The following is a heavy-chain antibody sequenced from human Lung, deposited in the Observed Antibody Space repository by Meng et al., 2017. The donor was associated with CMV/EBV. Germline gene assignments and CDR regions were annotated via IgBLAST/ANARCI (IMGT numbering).Heavy chain of an antibody. Sequence: GGSLRLSCKGSGYSFTNYWIGWVRQLPGKGLDWMAIIYPDDSDVRYGPSFHGQVTISSDRSLTTAYLQWSSLKASDTAKYFCVSLSGDNDFLDYWGRGTMVTVSS. CDR2: IYPDDSDV. CDR3: VSLSGDNDFLDY. J-gene: IGHJ4*02. CDR1: GYSFTNYW. D-gene: IGHD3-3*01. V-gene: IGHV5-51*01.